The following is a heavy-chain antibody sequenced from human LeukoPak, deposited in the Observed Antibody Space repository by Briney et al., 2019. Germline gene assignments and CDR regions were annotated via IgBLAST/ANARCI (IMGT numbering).Heavy chain of an antibody. D-gene: IGHD3-3*01. V-gene: IGHV4-61*02. CDR1: GGSTSIDSYY. CDR2: IYTRGST. CDR3: ATVSSFWSGKVDY. J-gene: IGHJ4*02. Sequence: PSQTLSLTCTVSGGSTSIDSYYWSWIRQPAGKGLEWIGRIYTRGSTNYNPSLKTRVTISIPTSKTHFSLKPSSVTTADTAVYYCATVSSFWSGKVDYWGQGTLVTVSS.